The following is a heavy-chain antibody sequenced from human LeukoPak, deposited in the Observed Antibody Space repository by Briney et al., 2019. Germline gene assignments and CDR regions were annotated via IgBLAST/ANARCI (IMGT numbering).Heavy chain of an antibody. CDR3: ARVVSGATDY. CDR1: GGSISSYY. Sequence: PSETLSLTCTVSGGSISSYYWSWIRQPPGKGLEWIGYIYYSGSTNYNPSLKSRVTISVDTSKNQFSLKLSSVTAADTAVYYCARVVSGATDYWGQGTLVTVSS. J-gene: IGHJ4*02. V-gene: IGHV4-59*01. CDR2: IYYSGST. D-gene: IGHD1-1*01.